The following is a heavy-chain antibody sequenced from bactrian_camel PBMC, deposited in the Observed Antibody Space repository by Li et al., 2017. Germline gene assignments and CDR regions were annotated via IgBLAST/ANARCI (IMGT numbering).Heavy chain of an antibody. D-gene: IGHD6*01. Sequence: VQLVESGGGSAQAGGSMRLDCAVSGDTASVYSLAWFRQGPGKEREGVAAIDTAGAPTYTYAVAGRFTISKDNVKNTVYLQMNNLQPEDTATYYCAEGRGSRGEHCYSLNYWGQGTQVTVS. CDR1: GDTASVYS. CDR2: IDTAGAP. V-gene: IGHV3S53*01. CDR3: AEGRGSRGEHCYSLNY. J-gene: IGHJ4*01.